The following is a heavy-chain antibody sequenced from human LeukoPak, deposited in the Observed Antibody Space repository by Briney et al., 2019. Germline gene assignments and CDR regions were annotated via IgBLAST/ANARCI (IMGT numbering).Heavy chain of an antibody. CDR3: ATSSYYYDLQTFDP. CDR2: MNPNSGNT. Sequence: ASVKVSCKASGGTFSSYAISWVRQATGQGLEWMGWMNPNSGNTGYAQKFQGRVTMTRNTSISTAYMELSSLRSEDTAVYYCATSSYYYDLQTFDPWGQGTLVTVPS. D-gene: IGHD3-22*01. J-gene: IGHJ5*02. V-gene: IGHV1-8*02. CDR1: GGTFSSYA.